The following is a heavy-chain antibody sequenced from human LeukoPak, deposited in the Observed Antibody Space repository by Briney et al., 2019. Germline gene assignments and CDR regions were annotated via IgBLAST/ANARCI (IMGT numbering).Heavy chain of an antibody. V-gene: IGHV3-23*01. CDR1: GFTFTSYA. D-gene: IGHD5-18*01. CDR2: ISGSGGST. CDR3: AKVSDGYLYYFDC. J-gene: IGHJ4*02. Sequence: GGSLRLSCAASGFTFTSYAMGWVRHPPGKGMEWVSGISGSGGSTYYAASVKGRLTLSRDNSKNTLCLQMTSLRATDTAVYYCAKVSDGYLYYFDCWGQGTLVTVSS.